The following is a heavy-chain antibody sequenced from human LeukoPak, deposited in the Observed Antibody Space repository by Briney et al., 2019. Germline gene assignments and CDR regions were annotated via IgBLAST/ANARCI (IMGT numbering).Heavy chain of an antibody. J-gene: IGHJ2*01. Sequence: SETLSLTCSVSGGSITHKYWSWIRQSPGMELEWIAYIYYSGSTKYNPSLKSRLTISADASKNQFSLNLNSVTAADTAVYYCARLRDWGPTLSYWYFDLWGRGTLVTVSS. V-gene: IGHV4-59*01. D-gene: IGHD7-27*01. CDR2: IYYSGST. CDR1: GGSITHKY. CDR3: ARLRDWGPTLSYWYFDL.